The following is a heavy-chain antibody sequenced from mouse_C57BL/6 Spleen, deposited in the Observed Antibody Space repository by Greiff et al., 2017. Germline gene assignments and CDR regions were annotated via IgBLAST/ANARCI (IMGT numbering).Heavy chain of an antibody. CDR2: INPSCGGT. CDR3: AEGSSYYAMDY. J-gene: IGHJ4*01. CDR1: GYTFTSYW. V-gene: IGHV1-53*01. Sequence: QVQLQQPGTELLKPGASVKLSCQASGYTFTSYWMHWVKPRPGQGLEWVGNINPSCGGTNYNEKFKSKATLTVDKSSSTAYMQLSSLTSEDSAVYYCAEGSSYYAMDYWGQGTSVTVSS.